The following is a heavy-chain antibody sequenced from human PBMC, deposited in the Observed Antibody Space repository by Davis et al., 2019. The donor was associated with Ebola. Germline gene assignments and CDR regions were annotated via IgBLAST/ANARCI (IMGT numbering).Heavy chain of an antibody. Sequence: GGSLRLSCAASGFTFSTYGMHWVRQAPGKGLEWVAVISYDGSDKYYTDSVKGRFTISRDNSKNLLYLQMNSLRDEDTAVYYCARAYGSSWYDYWGQGTLVTVSS. V-gene: IGHV3-30*03. D-gene: IGHD6-13*01. CDR2: ISYDGSDK. CDR3: ARAYGSSWYDY. J-gene: IGHJ4*02. CDR1: GFTFSTYG.